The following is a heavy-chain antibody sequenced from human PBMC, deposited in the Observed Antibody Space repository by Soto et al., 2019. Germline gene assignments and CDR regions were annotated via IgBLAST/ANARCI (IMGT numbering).Heavy chain of an antibody. CDR1: GCSFSSGIHT. CDR3: GRDRMVRGWIDP. Sequence: QLLLPESGSGLVRPSQTLSLTCEDSGCSFSSGIHTWNWIRKPPGKGLEWIGSGYPTGTASYNPSLNNRVTLSVDKSKNQFSLKLTSVAAADTAVYYCGRDRMVRGWIDPWGQGMLVTVSS. J-gene: IGHJ5*02. V-gene: IGHV4-30-2*01. CDR2: GYPTGTA. D-gene: IGHD3-10*01.